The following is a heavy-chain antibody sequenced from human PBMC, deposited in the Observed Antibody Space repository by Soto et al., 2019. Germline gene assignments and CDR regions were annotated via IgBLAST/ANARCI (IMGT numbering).Heavy chain of an antibody. CDR3: AAPPRY. V-gene: IGHV4-4*08. Sequence: QVQLQESGPGLVKTSETLSLTCTVSGGSISSYYWNWIRQPPGKGLEWIGYIYNSGHTNYNPSLRRRVTITVDTPKNQFPLKLTSVTAADTAVYYCAAPPRYWGQGTLVTVSS. CDR1: GGSISSYY. D-gene: IGHD6-6*01. CDR2: IYNSGHT. J-gene: IGHJ4*02.